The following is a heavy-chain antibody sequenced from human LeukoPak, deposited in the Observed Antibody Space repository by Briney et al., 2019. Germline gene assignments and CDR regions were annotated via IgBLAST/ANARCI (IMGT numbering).Heavy chain of an antibody. J-gene: IGHJ6*03. CDR2: IAGSGTAT. D-gene: IGHD4-17*01. CDR3: ARDWVTTGPYYYYMDV. CDR1: GFTFSSYA. Sequence: GGSLRLSCAASGFTFSSYAMSWVRQAPGKGLKWVSVIAGSGTATNYADSAKGRFTISRDNAKNTLYLQMNSLRAEDTAVYYCARDWVTTGPYYYYMDVWGKGTTVTVSS. V-gene: IGHV3-23*01.